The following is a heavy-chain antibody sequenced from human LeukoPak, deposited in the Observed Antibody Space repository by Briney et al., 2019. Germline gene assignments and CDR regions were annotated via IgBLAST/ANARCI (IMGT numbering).Heavy chain of an antibody. CDR3: ARVMGGGYCTNGVCYGFDY. CDR1: GFTLSSHS. J-gene: IGHJ4*02. CDR2: ISSSSSYI. D-gene: IGHD2-8*01. V-gene: IGHV3-21*01. Sequence: GSLRLSCAASGFTLSSHSMNWVRQAPGKGVEGVSSISSSSSYIYYEDSVKGRFTISRDNVKKSLYLQMNSLRAEDTAVYYCARVMGGGYCTNGVCYGFDYWGQGTLVTVSS.